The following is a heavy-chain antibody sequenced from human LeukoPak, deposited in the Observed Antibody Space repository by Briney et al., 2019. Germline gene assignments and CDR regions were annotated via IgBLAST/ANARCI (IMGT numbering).Heavy chain of an antibody. CDR2: ISNGGTT. Sequence: SETLSLTCTVSGGPINYYYWSWIRQPPREGLEWSGYISNGGTTNYNPSLKSRVTISVDKSKNQLSLKLGSVTAADTAVYHCVRLQPNTGEWAFDIWGQGTLVTVS. D-gene: IGHD1-1*01. CDR1: GGPINYYY. V-gene: IGHV4-59*01. J-gene: IGHJ3*02. CDR3: VRLQPNTGEWAFDI.